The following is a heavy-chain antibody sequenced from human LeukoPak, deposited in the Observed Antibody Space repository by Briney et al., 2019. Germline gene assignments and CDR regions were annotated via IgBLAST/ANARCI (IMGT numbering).Heavy chain of an antibody. V-gene: IGHV3-66*01. J-gene: IGHJ6*02. CDR1: GFSVRNNY. CDR3: VRDGPPYSTSPWGLDV. Sequence: GGSLRLSCAASGFSVRNNYISWVRQAPGKELEWVSLISGDGTTYYADPGKGRFTISRDNSKNTVYFQMNSLRVDDTAVYYCVRDGPPYSTSPWGLDVWGQGTTVTVSS. D-gene: IGHD2-2*01. CDR2: ISGDGTT.